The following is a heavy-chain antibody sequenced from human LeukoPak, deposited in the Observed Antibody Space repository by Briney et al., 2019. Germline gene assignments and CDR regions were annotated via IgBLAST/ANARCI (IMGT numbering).Heavy chain of an antibody. CDR1: YYSISSGYY. J-gene: IGHJ6*03. Sequence: PSGTLSLTCTVAYYSISSGYYWGWIRQPPGKGLEWIGNIYHTGITYYNPSLRSRVTISVDTSKNEFSLKVSSVTAADTAVYYCARVLVTGYYYYYMDVWGKGTTVTISS. CDR2: IYHTGIT. D-gene: IGHD1-20*01. CDR3: ARVLVTGYYYYYMDV. V-gene: IGHV4-38-2*02.